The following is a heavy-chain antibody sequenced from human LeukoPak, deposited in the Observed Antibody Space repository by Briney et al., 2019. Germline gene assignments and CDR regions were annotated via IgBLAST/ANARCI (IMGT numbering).Heavy chain of an antibody. CDR3: ARDGIVGATGSFDY. D-gene: IGHD1-26*01. CDR1: GFTLSSYS. J-gene: IGHJ4*02. Sequence: GSLRLSCAASGFTLSSYSMNWVRQAPGKGLEWVSYISSSSSTIYYADSVKGRFTISRDNAKNSLYLQMNSLRAEDTAVYYCARDGIVGATGSFDYWGQGTLVTVSS. CDR2: ISSSSSTI. V-gene: IGHV3-48*01.